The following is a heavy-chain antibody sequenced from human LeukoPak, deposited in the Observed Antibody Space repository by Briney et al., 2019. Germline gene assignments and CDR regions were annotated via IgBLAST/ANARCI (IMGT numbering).Heavy chain of an antibody. CDR3: AASFLRFSPDFDY. D-gene: IGHD3-3*01. CDR1: GYTLSELS. Sequence: ASVTVSCKVSGYTLSELSIHWVRQAPGKGLEWVGGLDPNDGETIYAQKFQGRAIMTEDTSTDTAYMELSSLRSEDTAVFYCAASFLRFSPDFDYWGQGTLVTVSS. V-gene: IGHV1-24*01. J-gene: IGHJ4*02. CDR2: LDPNDGET.